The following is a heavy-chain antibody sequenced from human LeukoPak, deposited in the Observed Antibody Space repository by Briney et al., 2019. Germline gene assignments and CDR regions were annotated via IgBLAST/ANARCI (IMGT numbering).Heavy chain of an antibody. J-gene: IGHJ4*02. CDR2: INSILGIA. CDR3: ARGWADSYYYDSSGYFDY. Sequence: SVKVSCKASGGTFSSYAISWVRQAPGQGLEWMGRINSILGIANYAQKFQGRVTITADKSTSTAYMELSSLRSEDTAVYYCARGWADSYYYDSSGYFDYWGQGTLVTVSS. D-gene: IGHD3-22*01. CDR1: GGTFSSYA. V-gene: IGHV1-69*04.